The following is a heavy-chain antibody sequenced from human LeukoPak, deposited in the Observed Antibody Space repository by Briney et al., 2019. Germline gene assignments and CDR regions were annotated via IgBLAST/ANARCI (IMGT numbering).Heavy chain of an antibody. V-gene: IGHV4-34*01. CDR2: INHSGST. CDR3: ARQTYYYDLGD. J-gene: IGHJ4*02. CDR1: GGSFSGYY. Sequence: SETLSLTCAVYGGSFSGYYWSWIRQPPGKGLEWIGEINHSGSTNYNPSLKSRVTISVDTSKNQFSLKLSSVTAADTAAYYCARQTYYYDLGDWGQGTLVTVSS. D-gene: IGHD3-22*01.